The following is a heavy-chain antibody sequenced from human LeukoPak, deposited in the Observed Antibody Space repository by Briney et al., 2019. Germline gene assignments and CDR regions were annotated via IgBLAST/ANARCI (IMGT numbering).Heavy chain of an antibody. V-gene: IGHV3-53*01. Sequence: GGSLRLSCAASGFTVSSNYMAWVRQAPGKGLEWVSVFYSGGSTYYTDSVKGRFTMSRDNSKNTLDLQMNSLRAEDTAVYYCARGSDFGSGSWRFYFDYWGQGTLVTVSS. D-gene: IGHD3-10*01. CDR2: FYSGGST. J-gene: IGHJ4*02. CDR3: ARGSDFGSGSWRFYFDY. CDR1: GFTVSSNY.